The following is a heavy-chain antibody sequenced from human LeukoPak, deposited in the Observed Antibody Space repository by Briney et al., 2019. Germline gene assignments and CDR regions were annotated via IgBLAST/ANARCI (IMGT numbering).Heavy chain of an antibody. CDR3: ARDDPYLTSAGGSFDY. J-gene: IGHJ4*02. CDR1: GFTFSSYS. D-gene: IGHD6-13*01. CDR2: ISSSSSHI. V-gene: IGHV3-21*01. Sequence: GGSLRLSCAASGFTFSSYSMNWVRQAPGKGLEWVSSISSSSSHIYYADSVKGRFTISRDNAKNSLYLQMNSLRAEDTAVYYCARDDPYLTSAGGSFDYWGQGTLVTVSS.